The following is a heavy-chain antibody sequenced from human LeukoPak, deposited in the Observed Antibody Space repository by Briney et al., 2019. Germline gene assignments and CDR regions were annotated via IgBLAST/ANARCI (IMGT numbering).Heavy chain of an antibody. Sequence: RSGGSLRLSCAASGFTFSSYSMNWVRQAPGKGMEGVSSISSSSSYIYYADSVKGRFTISRDNAKNSLYLQMNSLRAEDTAVYYCASRSGYSSDDGMDVWGKGTTITVSS. D-gene: IGHD6-19*01. CDR3: ASRSGYSSDDGMDV. J-gene: IGHJ6*04. V-gene: IGHV3-21*01. CDR1: GFTFSSYS. CDR2: ISSSSSYI.